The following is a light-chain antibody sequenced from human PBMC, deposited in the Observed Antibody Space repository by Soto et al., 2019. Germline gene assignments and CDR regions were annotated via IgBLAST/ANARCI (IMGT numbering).Light chain of an antibody. Sequence: SVLTHPASVSGSPGQSITISCTGTSSDVGGYNYVSWYQQHPGKAPKLMIYEVSNRPSGVSNRFSGSKSGNTASLTISGLQAEDEADYYCSSYISRSRVFGTGTKVTVL. J-gene: IGLJ1*01. CDR2: EVS. CDR1: SSDVGGYNY. V-gene: IGLV2-14*01. CDR3: SSYISRSRV.